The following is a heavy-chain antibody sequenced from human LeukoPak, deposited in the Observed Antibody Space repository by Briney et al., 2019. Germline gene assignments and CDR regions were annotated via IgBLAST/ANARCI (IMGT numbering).Heavy chain of an antibody. V-gene: IGHV4-34*01. D-gene: IGHD4-17*01. CDR3: ARTARYGDYFNHYYYYGMDV. CDR2: INHSGST. Sequence: PSETLSLTCAVYGGSFSGYYWSWIRQPPGKGLEWIGEINHSGSTNYNPSLKSRVTISVDTSKNQFSLKLSSVTAADTAVYYCARTARYGDYFNHYYYYGMDVWGQGTTVTVSS. CDR1: GGSFSGYY. J-gene: IGHJ6*02.